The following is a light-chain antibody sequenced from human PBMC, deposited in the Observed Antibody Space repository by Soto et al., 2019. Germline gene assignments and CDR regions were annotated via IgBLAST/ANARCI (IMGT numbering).Light chain of an antibody. V-gene: IGLV2-14*03. J-gene: IGLJ1*01. CDR1: SSDIGVFKY. CDR2: GVS. CDR3: SSYIDSTTS. Sequence: QSVLTQPASVSGSPGQSITISCTGTSSDIGVFKYVSWYQQHPGKAPKLLIYGVSNRPSGVSDRFSGTKSGNTASLTISGLQTEDEADYYCSSYIDSTTSFAPGTKVTVL.